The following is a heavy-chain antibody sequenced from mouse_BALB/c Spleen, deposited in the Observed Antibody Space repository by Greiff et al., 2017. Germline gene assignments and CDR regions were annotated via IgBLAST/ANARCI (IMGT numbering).Heavy chain of an antibody. D-gene: IGHD2-1*01. J-gene: IGHJ3*01. CDR1: GYTFTSYY. Sequence: QVQLQQPGAELVKPGASVKLSCKASGYTFTSYYMYWVKQRPGQGLEWIGGINPSNGGTNFNEKFKSKATLTVDKSSSTAYMHLNSLTSEDSAVYYCAREGGNYPPYGGQGTLVTVSA. CDR2: INPSNGGT. V-gene: IGHV1S81*02. CDR3: AREGGNYPPY.